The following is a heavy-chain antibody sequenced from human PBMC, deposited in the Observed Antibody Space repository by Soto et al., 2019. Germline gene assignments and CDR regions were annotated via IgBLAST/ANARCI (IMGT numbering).Heavy chain of an antibody. CDR3: AHRPYGYIYYFDY. D-gene: IGHD5-18*01. CDR1: GFSLSTRGVG. Sequence: QITLKESGPTLVKPTQTLTLTCTFSGFSLSTRGVGVGWFRQPPGRALEWLALIYWDDDKRYSPSLPNRLTITRDTSKTLVVLTMTNTDPVDSATYYCAHRPYGYIYYFDYWGQGTLVTVSS. V-gene: IGHV2-5*02. J-gene: IGHJ4*02. CDR2: IYWDDDK.